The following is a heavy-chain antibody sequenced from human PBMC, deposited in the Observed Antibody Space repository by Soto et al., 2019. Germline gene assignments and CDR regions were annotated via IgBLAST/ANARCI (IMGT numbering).Heavy chain of an antibody. CDR1: TDSSRFTNSY. CDR2: SSHNGGT. D-gene: IGHD3-10*01. J-gene: IGHJ4*02. V-gene: IGHV4-39*01. CDR3: ARHRIEVVWRGFDF. Sequence: SETLSLTCTVSTDSSRFTNSYWGWIRQPPGKGLQWIGSSSHNGGTFYNPSLKGRVVISFDTSKKQSSLQVTSVTAADTAVYFCARHRIEVVWRGFDFWGQGSPVTVSS.